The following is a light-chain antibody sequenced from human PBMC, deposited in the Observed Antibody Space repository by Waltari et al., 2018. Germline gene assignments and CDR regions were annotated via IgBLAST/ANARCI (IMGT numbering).Light chain of an antibody. J-gene: IGKJ1*01. V-gene: IGKV1-5*01. CDR2: AAS. CDR3: LQYNSLWT. CDR1: QSISSW. Sequence: DIQMPQSPSTLSASVGDRVTITCRASQSISSWLAWYQQKPGKAPKLLIYAASSLQSGVPSRFSGSGSGTEFTLTISSLQPDDFASYYCLQYNSLWTFGQGTKVEIK.